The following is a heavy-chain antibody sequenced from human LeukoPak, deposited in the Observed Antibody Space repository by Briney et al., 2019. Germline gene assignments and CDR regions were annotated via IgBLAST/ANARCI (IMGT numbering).Heavy chain of an antibody. V-gene: IGHV4-34*01. D-gene: IGHD2-15*01. Sequence: SETLSLTCAVYGGSFSGYYWSWIRQPPGKGLEWIGEINHSGSTNYNPSLKSRVTISVDTSKNQFSLKLSSVTAADTAVYYCARVGLRYCSGGSCYSKYFQHWGQGTLVTGSS. CDR1: GGSFSGYY. J-gene: IGHJ1*01. CDR3: ARVGLRYCSGGSCYSKYFQH. CDR2: INHSGST.